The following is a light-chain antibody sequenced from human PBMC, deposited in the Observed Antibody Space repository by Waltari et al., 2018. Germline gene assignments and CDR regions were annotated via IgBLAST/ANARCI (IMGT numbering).Light chain of an antibody. J-gene: IGLJ3*02. V-gene: IGLV2-14*01. CDR3: SSYTTSGTLDWV. CDR1: SSYVGGYNY. Sequence: QSALAQPASVSGSPGQSVTISCTGTSSYVGGYNYVCWYQQRPGKAPTLLIYDVSYRPSGVSNRFSGSKSGNTASLTISGLQAEDEADYHCSSYTTSGTLDWVFGGGTKLTVL. CDR2: DVS.